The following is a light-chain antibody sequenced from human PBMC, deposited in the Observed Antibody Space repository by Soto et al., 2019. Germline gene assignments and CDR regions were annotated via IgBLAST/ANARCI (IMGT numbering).Light chain of an antibody. CDR2: GAS. CDR1: QSVSSN. Sequence: EIVMTQSPATLSVSPGERATLSCRASQSVSSNLAWYQQKPGQAPRLLIYGASTRATGIPARFSGSGSGTAVTLTISSLQSEDFAVYSCQHYNNCPPLTFGGGTKVEIK. J-gene: IGKJ4*01. CDR3: QHYNNCPPLT. V-gene: IGKV3-15*01.